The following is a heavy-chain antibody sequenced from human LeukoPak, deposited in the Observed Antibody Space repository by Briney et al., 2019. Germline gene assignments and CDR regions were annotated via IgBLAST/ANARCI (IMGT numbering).Heavy chain of an antibody. CDR2: ISSSSSTI. V-gene: IGHV3-48*02. CDR3: ARGKYYDSSGYNDY. CDR1: GFTFSSYW. Sequence: GGSLRLSCAASGFTFSSYWMSWVRQAPGKGLEWVSYISSSSSTIYYADSVKGRFTISRDNAKNSLYPQMNSLRDEDTAVYYCARGKYYDSSGYNDYWGQGTLVTVSS. D-gene: IGHD3-22*01. J-gene: IGHJ4*02.